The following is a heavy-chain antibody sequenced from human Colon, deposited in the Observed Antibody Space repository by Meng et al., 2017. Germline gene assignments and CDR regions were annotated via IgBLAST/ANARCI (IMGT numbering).Heavy chain of an antibody. D-gene: IGHD5-18*01. CDR1: GDPFTNYG. J-gene: IGHJ4*02. CDR3: ARDRKYSFGTYFFDF. V-gene: IGHV1-18*01. CDR2: ITAHSGST. Sequence: VPPLRARTECKEPWPSVKVSCKASGDPFTNYGISWVRQAPGQGLEWVGWITAHSGSTNYAQKFQGRVTMTTDTSTNTAYMELRSLGSDDTAVYYCARDRKYSFGTYFFDFWGQGTLVTVSS.